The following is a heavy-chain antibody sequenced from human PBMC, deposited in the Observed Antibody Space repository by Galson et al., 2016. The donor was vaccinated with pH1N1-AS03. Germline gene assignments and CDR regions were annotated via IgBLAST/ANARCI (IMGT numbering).Heavy chain of an antibody. CDR1: GFTFSSYY. V-gene: IGHV3-74*01. D-gene: IGHD1-14*01. J-gene: IGHJ4*02. CDR2: VDNDGYDR. CDR3: ARGGFHHGFDS. Sequence: SLRLSCAASGFTFSSYYIHWVRQVPGKGLVWVSRVDNDGYDRAYADSVKGRFTISRDNTKNTVYLQTNSLRAEDTAIYYCARGGFHHGFDSWGQGTLITVSS.